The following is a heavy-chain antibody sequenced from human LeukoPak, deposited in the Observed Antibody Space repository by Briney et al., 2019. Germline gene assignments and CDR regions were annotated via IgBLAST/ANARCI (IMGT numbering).Heavy chain of an antibody. CDR1: RYTFNSYG. CDR3: ARNSSDWYGYMDV. V-gene: IGHV1-18*01. CDR2: ISTYNGYA. Sequence: ASVKVSCKASRYTFNSYGISSVRQAPGQGLEWMGWISTYNGYANYAQRLQGRVTMTTETSTSTAYMELRSLRSDDTAVYYCARNSSDWYGYMDVWGKGTTVTVSS. J-gene: IGHJ6*04. D-gene: IGHD6-19*01.